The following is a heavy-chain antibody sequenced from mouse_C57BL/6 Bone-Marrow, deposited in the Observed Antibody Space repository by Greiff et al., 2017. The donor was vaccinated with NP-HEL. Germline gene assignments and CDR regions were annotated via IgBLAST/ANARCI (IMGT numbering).Heavy chain of an antibody. CDR3: AGWGNYGSRSGDYAMDY. Sequence: VQLQQPGTELVKPGASVKLSCKASGYTFTSYWMHWVKQRPGQGLEWIGNINPSNGGTNYNEKFKSKATLTVDKSSSTAYMQLSSLTSEDSAVYYCAGWGNYGSRSGDYAMDYWGQGTSVTVSS. J-gene: IGHJ4*01. D-gene: IGHD1-1*01. CDR2: INPSNGGT. V-gene: IGHV1-53*01. CDR1: GYTFTSYW.